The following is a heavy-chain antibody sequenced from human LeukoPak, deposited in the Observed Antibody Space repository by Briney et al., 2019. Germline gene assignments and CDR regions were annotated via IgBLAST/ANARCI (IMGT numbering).Heavy chain of an antibody. CDR2: IRYDGSNK. Sequence: SCKASGGTFSSYGMHWVRQAPGKGLEWVAFIRYDGSNKYYADSVKGRFTISGDNSKNTLYLQMNSLRAEDTAVYYCAKETLGYCSSTSCPNYYYYYMDVWGKGTTVTVSS. J-gene: IGHJ6*03. CDR1: GGTFSSYG. D-gene: IGHD2-2*01. CDR3: AKETLGYCSSTSCPNYYYYYMDV. V-gene: IGHV3-30*02.